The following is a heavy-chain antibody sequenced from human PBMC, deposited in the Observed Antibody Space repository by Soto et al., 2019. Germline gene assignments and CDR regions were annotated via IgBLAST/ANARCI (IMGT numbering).Heavy chain of an antibody. CDR2: MNPNSGNT. D-gene: IGHD5-12*01. Sequence: ASVKVSCKASGYTFTSYDINWVRQATRQGLEWMGWMNPNSGNTGYAQKFQGRVTMTRNTSISTAYMELSSLRSKDTAVYYCARGPSGYEPPPDDYWGQGTLVTVSS. V-gene: IGHV1-8*01. CDR3: ARGPSGYEPPPDDY. CDR1: GYTFTSYD. J-gene: IGHJ4*02.